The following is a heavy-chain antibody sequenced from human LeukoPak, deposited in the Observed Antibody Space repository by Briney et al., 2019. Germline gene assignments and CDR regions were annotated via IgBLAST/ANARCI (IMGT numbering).Heavy chain of an antibody. J-gene: IGHJ4*02. Sequence: GGSLRLSCAASGFTFSSYAMSWVRQAPGKGLEWVSAISGRGDTIFYADSLKGRFTVSRGNSKNTLYLQMNSLRAEDTAVYYCAKATMATTYFDYWGQGTLVTVSS. V-gene: IGHV3-23*01. CDR3: AKATMATTYFDY. D-gene: IGHD5-24*01. CDR1: GFTFSSYA. CDR2: ISGRGDTI.